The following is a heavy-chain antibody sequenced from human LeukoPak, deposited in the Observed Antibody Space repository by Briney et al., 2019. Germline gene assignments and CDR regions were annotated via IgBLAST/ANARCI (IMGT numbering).Heavy chain of an antibody. J-gene: IGHJ6*02. Sequence: GGSLRLSCAVSGFTFSSYSMNWVRQAPGKGLEWVSSISSSSSYIYYADSVKGRFTISRDNAKNSLYLQMNSLRAEDTAVYYCAREDYYYYGMDVWGQGTTVTVSS. CDR3: AREDYYYYGMDV. CDR1: GFTFSSYS. CDR2: ISSSSSYI. V-gene: IGHV3-21*01.